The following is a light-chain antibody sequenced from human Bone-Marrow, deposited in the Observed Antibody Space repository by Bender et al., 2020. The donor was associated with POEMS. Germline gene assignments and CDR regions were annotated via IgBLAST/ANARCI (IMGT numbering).Light chain of an antibody. CDR1: NIGGKS. J-gene: IGLJ2*01. CDR3: HRWDRGSANVL. V-gene: IGLV3-21*02. Sequence: SYVLTQTPSVSVSPGQTARIICGGNNIGGKSVHWHQQKPGQAPVLVVYDDREPRPRVAEGDSRSTTASTGNLTTSTVSGPEEDAYYCHRWDRGSANVLFGGGTQLTAL. CDR2: DDR.